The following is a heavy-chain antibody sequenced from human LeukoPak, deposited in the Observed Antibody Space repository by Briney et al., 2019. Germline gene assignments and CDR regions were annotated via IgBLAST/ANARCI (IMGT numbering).Heavy chain of an antibody. D-gene: IGHD6-13*01. Sequence: GGSLRLSCAASGFTFSSYWMSWVRQAPGKGLEWVANIKQDGSEKYHVDSVKGRFTISRDNAKNSLYLQMNSLRAEDTAVYYCARESGIAAAGRVPHYYYYYGMDVWGQGTTVTVSS. CDR1: GFTFSSYW. CDR2: IKQDGSEK. V-gene: IGHV3-7*01. CDR3: ARESGIAAAGRVPHYYYYYGMDV. J-gene: IGHJ6*02.